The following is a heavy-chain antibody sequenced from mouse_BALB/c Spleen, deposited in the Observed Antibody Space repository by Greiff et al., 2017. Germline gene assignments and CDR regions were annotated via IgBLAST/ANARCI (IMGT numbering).Heavy chain of an antibody. V-gene: IGHV3-6*02. D-gene: IGHD1-1*01. CDR2: ISYDGSN. CDR3: AIHYYGSSVWYFDV. Sequence: EVQLQESGPGLVKPSQSLSLTCSVTGYSITSGYYWNWIRQFPGNKLEWMGYISYDGSNNYNPSLKNRISITRDTSKNQFFLKLNSVTTEDTATYYCAIHYYGSSVWYFDVWGAGTTVTVSS. CDR1: GYSITSGYY. J-gene: IGHJ1*01.